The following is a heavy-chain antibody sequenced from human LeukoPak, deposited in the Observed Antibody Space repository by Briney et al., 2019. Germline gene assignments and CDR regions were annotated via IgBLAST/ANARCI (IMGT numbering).Heavy chain of an antibody. CDR2: VSGGGSNT. CDR1: GFTFSNNA. V-gene: IGHV3-23*01. CDR3: ARRMAVAGSFDY. J-gene: IGHJ4*02. D-gene: IGHD5-24*01. Sequence: GGSETLFCAASGFTFSNNAVSWVRQAPGKGLEWVSAVSGGGSNTYYADSVKGGVTISRDNSKNTLYLQMNSLRAEDTALYYCARRMAVAGSFDYWGQEPLVTVSS.